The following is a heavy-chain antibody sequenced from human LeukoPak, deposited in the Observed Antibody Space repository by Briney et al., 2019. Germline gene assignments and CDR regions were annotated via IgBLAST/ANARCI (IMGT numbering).Heavy chain of an antibody. D-gene: IGHD2-2*02. V-gene: IGHV3-30-3*01. CDR2: ISYDGSNN. J-gene: IGHJ6*02. CDR3: ARDPGSLPAAIGYCYYGMDV. Sequence: PGGSLRLSCAASGFTFSSYALDWVRQAPGKGLEWVAVISYDGSNNYYADSVKGRFTISRDNAKNSLYLQMNSLKTEDTALYYCARDPGSLPAAIGYCYYGMDVWGQGTTVTVS. CDR1: GFTFSSYA.